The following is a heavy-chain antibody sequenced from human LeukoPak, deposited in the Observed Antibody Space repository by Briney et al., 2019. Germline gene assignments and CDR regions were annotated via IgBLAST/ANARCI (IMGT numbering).Heavy chain of an antibody. J-gene: IGHJ4*02. CDR3: ARGTDMYSSSAYFDY. Sequence: SQTLSLTCTVSGGSISSGGYYWSWIRQHPGKGLEWIGYIYYSGSTYYNPSLKSRVTISVDTSKNQFSLKLSSVTAADTAVYYCARGTDMYSSSAYFDYWGQGTLVTVSS. CDR2: IYYSGST. V-gene: IGHV4-31*03. D-gene: IGHD6-6*01. CDR1: GGSISSGGYY.